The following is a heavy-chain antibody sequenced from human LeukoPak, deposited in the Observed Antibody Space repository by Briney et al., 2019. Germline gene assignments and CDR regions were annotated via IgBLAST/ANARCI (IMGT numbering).Heavy chain of an antibody. CDR3: AALGVVVVPAASHDY. D-gene: IGHD2-2*01. CDR2: INPNSGGT. CDR1: GYTFTGYY. V-gene: IGHV1-2*02. Sequence: ASVKVSCKASGYTFTGYYMHWVRQAPGQGLEWMGWINPNSGGTNYAQKFQGRVTMTRDTSISTAYMELSRLRSDDTAVYYCAALGVVVVPAASHDYWGQGTLVTVSS. J-gene: IGHJ4*02.